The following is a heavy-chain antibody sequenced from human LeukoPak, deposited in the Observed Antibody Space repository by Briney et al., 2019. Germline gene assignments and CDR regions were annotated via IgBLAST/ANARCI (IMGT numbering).Heavy chain of an antibody. CDR1: GGSFSGYY. V-gene: IGHV4-34*01. D-gene: IGHD3-16*02. CDR3: ARHGYDYVWGSYRPTYNWFDP. CDR2: INHSGST. Sequence: SETLSLTCAVYGGSFSGYYWSWIRQPPGKGLEWIGEINHSGSTNYNPSLQSRVTISVDTSKNQFSLKLSSVTAADTAVYYCARHGYDYVWGSYRPTYNWFDPWGQGTLVTVSS. J-gene: IGHJ5*02.